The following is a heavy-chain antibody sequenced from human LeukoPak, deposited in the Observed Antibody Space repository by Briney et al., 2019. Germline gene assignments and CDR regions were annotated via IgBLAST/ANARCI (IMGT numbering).Heavy chain of an antibody. Sequence: ASVKVSCKASGYTFTGYYMHWVRQAPGQGLEWMGRINPNSGGTNYAQKFQGRVTMTRDTSISTAYMELSRLRSDDTAVYYCAREGYDSSGYYRGGYNWFDPWGQGTLVTVSS. J-gene: IGHJ5*02. V-gene: IGHV1-2*06. CDR3: AREGYDSSGYYRGGYNWFDP. D-gene: IGHD3-22*01. CDR1: GYTFTGYY. CDR2: INPNSGGT.